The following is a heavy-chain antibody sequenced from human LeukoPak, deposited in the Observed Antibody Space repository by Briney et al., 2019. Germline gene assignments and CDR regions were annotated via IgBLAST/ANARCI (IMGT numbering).Heavy chain of an antibody. CDR2: IRYDGSNK. J-gene: IGHJ4*02. CDR3: AKDPGPYIVAKSVAFDY. D-gene: IGHD5-12*01. Sequence: GGSLRLSCAASGFTFSSYGMHWVRQAPGKGLEWVAFIRYDGSNKYYADSVKGRFTISRDNSKNTLYLQMNSLRAEDTAVYYCAKDPGPYIVAKSVAFDYWGQGTLVTVSS. V-gene: IGHV3-30*02. CDR1: GFTFSSYG.